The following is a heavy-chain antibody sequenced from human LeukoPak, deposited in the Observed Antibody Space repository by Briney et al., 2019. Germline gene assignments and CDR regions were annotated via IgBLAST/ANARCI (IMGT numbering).Heavy chain of an antibody. CDR2: ISYDGSDK. D-gene: IGHD1-1*01. CDR3: ARGYNWKGNRFDP. V-gene: IGHV3-30*04. Sequence: GGSLRLSCAASGFTFSSYAIHWVRQAPGKGLEWVATISYDGSDKYYADSVKGRFTISRDNSKNTLYLQMNSLRGEDTAVYYCARGYNWKGNRFDPWGQGTLVTVSS. J-gene: IGHJ5*02. CDR1: GFTFSSYA.